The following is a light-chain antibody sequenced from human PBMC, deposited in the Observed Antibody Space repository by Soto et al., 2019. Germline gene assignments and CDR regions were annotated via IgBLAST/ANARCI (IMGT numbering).Light chain of an antibody. V-gene: IGKV3-15*01. Sequence: ETVMTQSPANLSVSPGERVTLSCRASQSVSSNLAWYQQKPGQAPRLLIYGASSRATGIPARFSGSGSGTEFTLTISSLQSEDFAIYYCQHYNNWPPMYTFGQGTKLEIK. J-gene: IGKJ2*01. CDR3: QHYNNWPPMYT. CDR2: GAS. CDR1: QSVSSN.